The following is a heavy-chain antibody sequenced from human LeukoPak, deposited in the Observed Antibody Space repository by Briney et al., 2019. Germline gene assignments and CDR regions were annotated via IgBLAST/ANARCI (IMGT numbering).Heavy chain of an antibody. V-gene: IGHV4-34*01. CDR2: INHSGYT. CDR1: GGSFSGYL. J-gene: IGHJ3*01. Sequence: SETLSLTCAVHGGSFSGYLWSWIRQPPGKGLEYIGEINHSGYTTHNPSLKSRVTISVDTSKDQFSLNMISVTAADTAVYYCARHEFGSSSAAFDSWGQGTMVIVSS. D-gene: IGHD6-6*01. CDR3: ARHEFGSSSAAFDS.